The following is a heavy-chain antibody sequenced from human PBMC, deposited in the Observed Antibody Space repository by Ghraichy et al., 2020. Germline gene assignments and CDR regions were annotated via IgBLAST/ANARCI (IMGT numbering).Heavy chain of an antibody. V-gene: IGHV4-4*07. D-gene: IGHD1-26*01. J-gene: IGHJ4*02. CDR3: ARDGRSGNYEY. Sequence: SETLSPTCTVSGGSISSYYWSWIRQPAGKGLEWIGHIYTTGSTNYNPSLKSRVTMLVYTSKNQFSLRLSSVTAADTAVYYCARDGRSGNYEYWGQGTLVTVSS. CDR1: GGSISSYY. CDR2: IYTTGST.